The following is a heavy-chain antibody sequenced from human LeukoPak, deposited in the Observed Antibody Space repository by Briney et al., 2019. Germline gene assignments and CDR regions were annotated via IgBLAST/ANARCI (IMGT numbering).Heavy chain of an antibody. Sequence: PGGSLRLSCAASGFTVSSNYMSWVRQAPGKGLEWVSVLFSGGSTYYADSVKGRFTISRDNSRNTLYLQMVSLRAEDTAVYYCARYYYGSGSYSFADYWGQGTLVTVSS. D-gene: IGHD3-10*01. CDR1: GFTVSSNY. J-gene: IGHJ4*02. CDR2: LFSGGST. V-gene: IGHV3-53*01. CDR3: ARYYYGSGSYSFADY.